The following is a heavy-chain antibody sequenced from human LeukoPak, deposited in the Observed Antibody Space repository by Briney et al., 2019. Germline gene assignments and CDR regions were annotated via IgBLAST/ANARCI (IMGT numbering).Heavy chain of an antibody. CDR3: ASFSGSYVYNWFDP. CDR2: INHSGST. V-gene: IGHV4-34*01. J-gene: IGHJ5*02. Sequence: SETLSLTCAVYRGSLTGYYWSWIRQPPGKGLEWIGEINHSGSTNYNPSLKSRVTISVDTSKNQFSLKLSSVTSADNAVYYCASFSGSYVYNWFDPWGQGTLVTVSS. CDR1: RGSLTGYY. D-gene: IGHD1-26*01.